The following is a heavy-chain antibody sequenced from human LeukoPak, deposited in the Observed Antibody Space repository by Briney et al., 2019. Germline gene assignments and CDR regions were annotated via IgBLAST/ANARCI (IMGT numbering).Heavy chain of an antibody. CDR2: INPNSGGT. CDR1: GYTFTGYY. J-gene: IGHJ3*02. V-gene: IGHV1-2*02. Sequence: ASVKVSCKASGYTFTGYYMHWVRQAPRQGLEWMGWINPNSGGTNYAQKFQGRVTMTRDTSISTAYMELSRLRSDDTAVYYCARVRRELYAFDIWGQGTMVTVSS. D-gene: IGHD1-26*01. CDR3: ARVRRELYAFDI.